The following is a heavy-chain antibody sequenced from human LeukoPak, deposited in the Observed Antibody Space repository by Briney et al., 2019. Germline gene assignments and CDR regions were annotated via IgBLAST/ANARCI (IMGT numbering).Heavy chain of an antibody. Sequence: ASVKVSCQASVYTFTGYYMHWVRQPPGQGLEWMGWINPNSGGTNYAQKFQGRVTMTRDTSISTAYMELSRLRSDDTAVYYCARGPYSSSWSHVYYFDYWGQGTLVTVSS. D-gene: IGHD6-13*01. CDR2: INPNSGGT. CDR1: VYTFTGYY. CDR3: ARGPYSSSWSHVYYFDY. J-gene: IGHJ4*02. V-gene: IGHV1-2*02.